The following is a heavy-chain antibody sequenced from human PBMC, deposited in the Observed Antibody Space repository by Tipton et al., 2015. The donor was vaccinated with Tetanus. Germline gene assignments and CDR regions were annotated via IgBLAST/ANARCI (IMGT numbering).Heavy chain of an antibody. CDR2: IYPDASQT. D-gene: IGHD5-24*01. J-gene: IGHJ2*01. CDR3: ARHKRWLHERYFDL. Sequence: VQLVQSGTEVKKPGESLKISCAASGYSFSNYWIGWVRQMPGRGPEWMGIIYPDASQTIYTPSFQGQVTISVDKSINTVYLQWSSLKASDTAMYYCARHKRWLHERYFDLWGRGTLVTVSS. V-gene: IGHV5-51*01. CDR1: GYSFSNYW.